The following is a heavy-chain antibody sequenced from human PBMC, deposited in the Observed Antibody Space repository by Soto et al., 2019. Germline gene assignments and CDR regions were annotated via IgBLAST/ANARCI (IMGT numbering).Heavy chain of an antibody. CDR1: GYTFTSYG. V-gene: IGHV1-18*01. J-gene: IGHJ4*02. D-gene: IGHD3-10*01. Sequence: SSVKVSCKASGYTFTSYGISWVRQAPGQGLEWMGWISAYNGNTNYAQKLQGRVTMTTDTSTSTAYMELRSLRSDDTAVYDCARDGSLWFGELLDRREYYFDYWGQGTLGTVSS. CDR2: ISAYNGNT. CDR3: ARDGSLWFGELLDRREYYFDY.